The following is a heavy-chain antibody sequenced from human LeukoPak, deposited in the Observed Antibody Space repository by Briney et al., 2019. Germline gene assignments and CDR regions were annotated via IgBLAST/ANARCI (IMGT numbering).Heavy chain of an antibody. CDR3: TTVGPYFDY. J-gene: IGHJ4*02. Sequence: GGSLRLSCAASGFTFSSYAMSWVRQAPGKGLECVGRIKSKTNGGTTDYAAPVKGRFTISRDDSKNTLYLQMTSLKTEDTAVYFCTTVGPYFDYWGQGTLVTVSS. V-gene: IGHV3-15*01. CDR2: IKSKTNGGTT. CDR1: GFTFSSYA.